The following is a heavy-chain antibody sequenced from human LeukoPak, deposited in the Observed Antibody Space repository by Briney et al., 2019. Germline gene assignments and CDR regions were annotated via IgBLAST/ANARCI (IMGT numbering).Heavy chain of an antibody. CDR2: IIPIFGTA. CDR1: GGTFSSYA. V-gene: IGHV1-69*05. D-gene: IGHD1-26*01. CDR3: ARGGGIVGATTLYYYYYMDV. Sequence: EASVKVSCKASGGTFSSYAISWVRQAPGQGLEWMGGIIPIFGTASYAQKFQGRVTITTDESTSTAYMELSSLRSEDTAVYYCARGGGIVGATTLYYYYYMDVWGKGTTVTVSS. J-gene: IGHJ6*03.